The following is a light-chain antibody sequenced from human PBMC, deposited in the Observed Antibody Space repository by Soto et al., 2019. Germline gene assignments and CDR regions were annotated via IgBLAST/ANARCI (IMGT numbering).Light chain of an antibody. CDR1: SSNIGNNY. J-gene: IGLJ1*01. Sequence: QSVLTQPPSVSAAPGQKVTISCSGSSSNIGNNYVSWYQQLPGTAPKLLIYDNNKRPSGIPDRFSGSKSGTSATLGITGLQTGDEADYYCGTWDSSLSVLVFATGTKVTVL. CDR3: GTWDSSLSVLV. V-gene: IGLV1-51*01. CDR2: DNN.